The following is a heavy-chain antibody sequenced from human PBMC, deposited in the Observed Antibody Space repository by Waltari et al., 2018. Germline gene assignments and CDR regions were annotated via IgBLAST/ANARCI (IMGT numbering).Heavy chain of an antibody. V-gene: IGHV4-61*01. CDR3: ARPSGNAFDI. CDR2: IYYDGTP. D-gene: IGHD5-12*01. Sequence: QVQLRESGPGLVKSSETLSLPCPFPGRSLSSESYYWSWIRQPPGKGLEWIGYIYYDGTPTYNPSLKSRVTISHDTSKNQFSLRLSAMTAADTAVYYCARPSGNAFDIWGRGTMITVSS. J-gene: IGHJ3*02. CDR1: GRSLSSESYY.